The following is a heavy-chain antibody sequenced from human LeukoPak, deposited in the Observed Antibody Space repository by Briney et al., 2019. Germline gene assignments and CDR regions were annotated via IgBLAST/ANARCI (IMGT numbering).Heavy chain of an antibody. J-gene: IGHJ4*02. V-gene: IGHV3-48*01. CDR1: GFTFSSYS. CDR3: ARGFAQYDSSGPGDY. CDR2: ISSSSSTI. D-gene: IGHD3-22*01. Sequence: GGSLRLSCAASGFTFSSYSMNWVRQAPGKGLEWVSYISSSSSTIYYADSVKGRFTISRDNAKNSLYLQMNSLRAEDTAVYYCARGFAQYDSSGPGDYWGQGTLVTVSS.